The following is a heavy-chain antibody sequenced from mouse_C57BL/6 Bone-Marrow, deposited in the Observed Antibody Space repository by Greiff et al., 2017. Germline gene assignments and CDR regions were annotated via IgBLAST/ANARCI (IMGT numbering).Heavy chain of an antibody. Sequence: DVKLMESGGGLVQSGRSLRISCATSGFTFSDFYMEWVRQAPGKGLEWIAASRNKANDYKTEYSASVKGRFIVSRDTSPSILYLQMNALRAEDTAIYYCARDAITTEFYAMDYWGQGTSVTVSS. CDR1: GFTFSDFY. V-gene: IGHV7-1*01. J-gene: IGHJ4*01. CDR3: ARDAITTEFYAMDY. CDR2: SRNKANDYKT. D-gene: IGHD1-1*01.